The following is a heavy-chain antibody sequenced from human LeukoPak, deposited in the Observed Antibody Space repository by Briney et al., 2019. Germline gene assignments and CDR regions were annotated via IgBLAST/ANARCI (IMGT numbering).Heavy chain of an antibody. D-gene: IGHD3-10*01. CDR1: GYTFTGYY. J-gene: IGHJ5*02. Sequence: GASVKVSCKASGYTFTGYYMHWVRQAPGQGLEWMGWINPNSGGTNYAQKFQGRVTMTRDTSISTAYMELNRLRSDDTAVYYCARDRVRGVIIDYNWFDPWGQGTLVTVSS. CDR2: INPNSGGT. CDR3: ARDRVRGVIIDYNWFDP. V-gene: IGHV1-2*02.